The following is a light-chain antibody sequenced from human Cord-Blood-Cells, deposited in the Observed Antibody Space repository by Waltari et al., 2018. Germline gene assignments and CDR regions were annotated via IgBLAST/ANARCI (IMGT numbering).Light chain of an antibody. CDR2: RNN. J-gene: IGLJ3*02. Sequence: QSVLTRPPSASGTPGQRVTISCSGSSSNTGSNYVYWYQQLPGTAPKLLIYRNNQRPSGVPDRFSGSKSGTSASLAISGLRSEDEADYYCAAWDDSLSGWVFGGGTKLTVL. CDR1: SSNTGSNY. CDR3: AAWDDSLSGWV. V-gene: IGLV1-47*01.